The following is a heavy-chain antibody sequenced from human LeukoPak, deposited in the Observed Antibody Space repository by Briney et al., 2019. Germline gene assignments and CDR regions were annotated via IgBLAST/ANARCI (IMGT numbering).Heavy chain of an antibody. Sequence: SETLSLTYAVYGGSFSGYYWSWIRQPPGRGLEWIGEINHSGSINYNPSLKSRVTISVDTSKNQFSLKLSSVTAADTAVYYCARARSGKWGFDYWGQGTLVTVSS. J-gene: IGHJ4*02. D-gene: IGHD1-26*01. CDR3: ARARSGKWGFDY. CDR2: INHSGSI. V-gene: IGHV4-34*01. CDR1: GGSFSGYY.